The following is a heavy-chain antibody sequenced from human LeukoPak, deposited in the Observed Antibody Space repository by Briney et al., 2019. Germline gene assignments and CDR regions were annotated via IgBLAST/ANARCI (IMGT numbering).Heavy chain of an antibody. CDR1: GGSISGYY. V-gene: IGHV4-59*08. Sequence: PSETLSLTCTVSGGSISGYYWSWIRQPPGKGLEWIGYMYYSGSTNYNPSLKSRVTISIDTSKNQFSLKLSSVTAADTAVYYCARGLWSPFDPWGQGTLVTVSS. CDR2: MYYSGST. J-gene: IGHJ5*02. CDR3: ARGLWSPFDP. D-gene: IGHD2-21*01.